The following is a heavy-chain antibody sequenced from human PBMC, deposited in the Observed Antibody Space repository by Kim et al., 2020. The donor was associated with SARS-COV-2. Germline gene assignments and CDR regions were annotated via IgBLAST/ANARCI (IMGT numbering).Heavy chain of an antibody. Sequence: SETLSLTCTVSGGSISSSSYYWGWIRQPPGKGLEWIGSIYYSGSTYYNPSLKSRVTISVDTSKNQFSLKLSSVTAADTAVYYCARQAGSSGPTSLDPWGQGTLVTVSS. CDR1: GGSISSSSYY. V-gene: IGHV4-39*01. J-gene: IGHJ5*02. CDR3: ARQAGSSGPTSLDP. D-gene: IGHD3-22*01. CDR2: IYYSGST.